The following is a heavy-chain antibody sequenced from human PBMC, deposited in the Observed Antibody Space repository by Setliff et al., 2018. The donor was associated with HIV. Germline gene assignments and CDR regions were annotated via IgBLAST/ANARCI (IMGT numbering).Heavy chain of an antibody. J-gene: IGHJ4*02. V-gene: IGHV1-2*04. D-gene: IGHD3-22*01. Sequence: GSVKVSCKASGYSFTDYYIHWVRQAPGQGLEWMGWINPKSDGTNYAQKFQGWITMTRDTSISTAYMELSRLRSDDTAVYYCARGMDYYDTSGYYQYYFDYWGQGTLVTVSS. CDR3: ARGMDYYDTSGYYQYYFDY. CDR2: INPKSDGT. CDR1: GYSFTDYY.